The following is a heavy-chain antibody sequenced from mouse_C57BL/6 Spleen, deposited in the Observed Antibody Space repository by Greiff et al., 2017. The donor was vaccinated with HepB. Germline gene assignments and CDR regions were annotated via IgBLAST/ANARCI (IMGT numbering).Heavy chain of an antibody. CDR1: GFTFSSYG. CDR3: ARHESDGYYEDYFDY. V-gene: IGHV5-6*01. J-gene: IGHJ2*01. CDR2: ISSGGSYT. D-gene: IGHD2-3*01. Sequence: EVNVVESGGDLVKPGGSLKLSCAASGFTFSSYGMSWVRQTPDKRLEWVATISSGGSYTYYPDSVKGRFTISRDNAKNTLYLQMSSLNSEDTAMYYCARHESDGYYEDYFDYWGQGTTLTVSS.